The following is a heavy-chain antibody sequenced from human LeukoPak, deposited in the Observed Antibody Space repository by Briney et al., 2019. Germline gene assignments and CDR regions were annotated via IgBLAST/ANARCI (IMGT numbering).Heavy chain of an antibody. CDR3: ATYGGVRGLSFDY. CDR2: TNHTGKT. V-gene: IGHV4-31*03. Sequence: PSQTLSLTCTVSGASISSNDQYWGWLRQHPGTGLEWLGYTNHTGKTYYNPSLKSRITISVDTSRNQFYLKLSSVPAADTAVYYCATYGGVRGLSFDYWGQGTLVTVSS. D-gene: IGHD3-10*01. J-gene: IGHJ4*02. CDR1: GASISSNDQY.